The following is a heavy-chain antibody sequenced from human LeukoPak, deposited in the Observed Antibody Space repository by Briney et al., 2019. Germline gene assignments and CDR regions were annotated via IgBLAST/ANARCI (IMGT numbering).Heavy chain of an antibody. CDR3: ARDLSGSISFDY. Sequence: SETLSLTCTVSGGSISSYYWSWIRQPPGKGLEWIGYIYYSGSTNYNPSLKSRVTISVDTSKNQFSLKLSSVTAADTAVYYCARDLSGSISFDYWGQGTLVTVSS. V-gene: IGHV4-59*01. CDR2: IYYSGST. J-gene: IGHJ4*02. D-gene: IGHD5-12*01. CDR1: GGSISSYY.